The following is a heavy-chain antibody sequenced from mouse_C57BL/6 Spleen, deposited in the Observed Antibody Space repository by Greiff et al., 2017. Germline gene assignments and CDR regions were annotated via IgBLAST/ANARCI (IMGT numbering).Heavy chain of an antibody. CDR2: LDPSDSYT. J-gene: IGHJ2*01. CDR1: GYTFTSYW. CDR3: ASGKDGYYVIDD. Sequence: QVQLQQPGAELVMPGASVKLSCKASGYTFTSYWMHWVKQRPGQGLEWIGELDPSDSYTNYNQKFKGKSTLTVDTSSSTAYMQLSSLTAEDSAVYYCASGKDGYYVIDDWGQGTTLTVSS. V-gene: IGHV1-69*01. D-gene: IGHD2-3*01.